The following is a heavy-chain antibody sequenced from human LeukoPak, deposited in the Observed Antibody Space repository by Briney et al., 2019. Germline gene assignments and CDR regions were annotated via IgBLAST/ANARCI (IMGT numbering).Heavy chain of an antibody. V-gene: IGHV3-48*01. CDR3: ARDSVTRGAFDI. J-gene: IGHJ3*02. Sequence: PSETLSLTCTVSGGSISSNTYYWGWIRQAPGKGLEWVSYISSSSSTIYYADSVKGRFTISRDNAKNSLYLQMNSLRAEDTAVYYCARDSVTRGAFDIWGQGTMVTVSS. CDR2: ISSSSSTI. CDR1: GGSISSNT. D-gene: IGHD4-17*01.